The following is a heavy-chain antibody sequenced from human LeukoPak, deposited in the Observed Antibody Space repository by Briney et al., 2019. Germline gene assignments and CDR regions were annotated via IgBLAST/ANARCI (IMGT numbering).Heavy chain of an antibody. CDR2: ISYDGSNK. V-gene: IGHV3-30-3*01. D-gene: IGHD4-23*01. CDR3: ARSPTTVVDVYFDY. CDR1: GFTFSSYA. J-gene: IGHJ4*02. Sequence: GRSLRLSCAASGFTFSSYAMHWVRQAPGKGLEWVAVISYDGSNKYYAYSVKGRFTISRDNSKNTLYLQMNSLRAEDTAVYYCARSPTTVVDVYFDYWGQGTLVTVSS.